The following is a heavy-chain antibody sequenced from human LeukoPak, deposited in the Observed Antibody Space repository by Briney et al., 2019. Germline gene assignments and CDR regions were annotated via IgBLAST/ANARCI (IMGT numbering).Heavy chain of an antibody. CDR1: GGSFSGYY. V-gene: IGHV4-34*01. Sequence: PSETLSLTCAVYGGSFSGYYWSWIRQPPGKGLEWIGEINHSGSTNYNPSLKSRVTISVDTSKNQFSLKLSSVTAADTAVYYCAREGYYYGSGSYYPAHFDHWGQGTLVTVSS. CDR3: AREGYYYGSGSYYPAHFDH. D-gene: IGHD3-10*01. J-gene: IGHJ4*02. CDR2: INHSGST.